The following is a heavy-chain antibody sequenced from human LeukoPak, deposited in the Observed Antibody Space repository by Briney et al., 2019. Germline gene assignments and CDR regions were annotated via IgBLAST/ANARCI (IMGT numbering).Heavy chain of an antibody. CDR2: IYPGDSDT. J-gene: IGHJ4*02. CDR1: GYSFTSYW. CDR3: ARRGEHSSSELDY. D-gene: IGHD6-6*01. Sequence: GESLKISCEGSGYSFTSYWIGWVRQMPGKGLEWMGIIYPGDSDTRYSPSFQGQVTISADKSISTAYLQWSSLKASDTAMYYCARRGEHSSSELDYWGQGTLVTVSS. V-gene: IGHV5-51*01.